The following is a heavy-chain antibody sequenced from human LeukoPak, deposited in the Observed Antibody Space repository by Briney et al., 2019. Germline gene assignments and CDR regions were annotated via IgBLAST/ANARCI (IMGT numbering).Heavy chain of an antibody. CDR2: IKQDGSEK. CDR1: GFTFSSYW. J-gene: IGHJ6*02. V-gene: IGHV3-7*01. Sequence: GGSLRLSCAASGFTFSSYWMSWVRQAPGKGLEWVAIIKQDGSEKYYVDSVKGRFTISRDNAKNSLYLQMNSLRAEDTAVYYCARARLLWDYYYGMDVWGQGTTVTVSS. CDR3: ARARLLWDYYYGMDV. D-gene: IGHD3-10*01.